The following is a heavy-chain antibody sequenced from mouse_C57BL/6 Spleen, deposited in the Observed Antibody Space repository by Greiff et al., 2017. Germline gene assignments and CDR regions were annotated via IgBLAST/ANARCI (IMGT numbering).Heavy chain of an antibody. CDR1: GFTFSSYA. CDR2: ISDGGSYT. D-gene: IGHD2-12*01. Sequence: EVMLVESGGGLVKPGGSLKLSCAASGFTFSSYAMSWVRQTPEQRLEWVATISDGGSYTYYPDNVKGRFTISRDNAKNNLYLQMSHLKSEDTAMYDCARDRGYYSNDDAMDYWGQGTSVTVSS. CDR3: ARDRGYYSNDDAMDY. J-gene: IGHJ4*01. V-gene: IGHV5-4*01.